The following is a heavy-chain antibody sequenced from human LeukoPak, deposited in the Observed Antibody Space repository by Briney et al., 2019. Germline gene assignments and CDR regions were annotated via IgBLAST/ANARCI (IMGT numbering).Heavy chain of an antibody. D-gene: IGHD3-22*01. CDR1: GYTLTELS. Sequence: ASVKVSCKVSGYTLTELSMHWVRQAPGKGLEWMGGFDPEDGETIYAQKFQGRVTMTEDTSTDTAYMELSSLRSDDTAVYYCARPTYDSSGYYRGLDYWGQGTLVTVSS. CDR3: ARPTYDSSGYYRGLDY. V-gene: IGHV1-24*01. CDR2: FDPEDGET. J-gene: IGHJ4*02.